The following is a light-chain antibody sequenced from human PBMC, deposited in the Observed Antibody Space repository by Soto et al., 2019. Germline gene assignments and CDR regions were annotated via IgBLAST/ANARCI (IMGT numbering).Light chain of an antibody. V-gene: IGKV3-20*01. CDR2: VAS. Sequence: EIVLTHSPGTLSLSPGERSTVSCRASQSVSSSYLACYQQKPGQAPRLLVYVASSRATGIPDRFSGSGSGTDFSVSISAMEPENFAVDFCRQYNPHLACGGETKV. CDR1: QSVSSSY. CDR3: RQYNPHLA. J-gene: IGKJ4*02.